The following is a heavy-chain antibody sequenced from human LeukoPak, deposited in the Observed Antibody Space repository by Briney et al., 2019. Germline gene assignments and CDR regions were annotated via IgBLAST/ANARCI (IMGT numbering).Heavy chain of an antibody. CDR1: GGSISSYY. V-gene: IGHV4-59*01. D-gene: IGHD3-22*01. CDR3: ARGLRYYDNWFDP. Sequence: SETLSLTCTVSGGSISSYYWSWIRRPPGKGLEWIGYIYYSGSTNYNPSLKSRVTISVDTSKNQFSLELSSVTAADTAVYYCARGLRYYDNWFDPWGQGTLVTVSS. J-gene: IGHJ5*02. CDR2: IYYSGST.